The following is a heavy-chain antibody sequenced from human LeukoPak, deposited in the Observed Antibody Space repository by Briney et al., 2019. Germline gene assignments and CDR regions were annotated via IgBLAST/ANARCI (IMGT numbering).Heavy chain of an antibody. J-gene: IGHJ4*02. CDR1: GFTFSSYS. CDR3: ARGFAIFGVVTLDY. Sequence: GGSLRLSCAASGFTFSSYSMNWVRQAPGKGLEWVSSISSSSSYIYYADSVKGRFTISRDNAKNSLYLQMNSLRAEDTAVYYCARGFAIFGVVTLDYWGQGTLVTVSS. D-gene: IGHD3-3*01. CDR2: ISSSSSYI. V-gene: IGHV3-21*01.